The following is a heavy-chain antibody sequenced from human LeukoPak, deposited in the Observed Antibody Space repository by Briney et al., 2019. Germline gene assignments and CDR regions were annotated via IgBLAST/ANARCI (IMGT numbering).Heavy chain of an antibody. CDR2: ISGSGGST. CDR1: GFTFSSYA. Sequence: GGSLRLSCAASGFTFSSYAMSWVRQAPGKGLEWVSAISGSGGSTYYADPVKGRFTISRDNVKNSLHLQMNSLRAEDTAVYYCARGLPPDYFDYWGQGTQITVSS. J-gene: IGHJ4*02. CDR3: ARGLPPDYFDY. V-gene: IGHV3-23*01.